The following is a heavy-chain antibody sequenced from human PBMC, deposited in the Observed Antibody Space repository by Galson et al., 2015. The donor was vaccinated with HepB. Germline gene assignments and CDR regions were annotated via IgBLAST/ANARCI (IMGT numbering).Heavy chain of an antibody. V-gene: IGHV3-30-3*01. J-gene: IGHJ4*02. D-gene: IGHD5-24*01. CDR3: VKDVDGYNQAY. Sequence: SLRLSCAASGFTFSSYAMHWVRQAPGKGLEWVAVISYDGSNKYYADSVKGRFTISRDNSKNTLYLQMNSLRAEDTAVYYCVKDVDGYNQAYWGQGTLVTVSS. CDR2: ISYDGSNK. CDR1: GFTFSSYA.